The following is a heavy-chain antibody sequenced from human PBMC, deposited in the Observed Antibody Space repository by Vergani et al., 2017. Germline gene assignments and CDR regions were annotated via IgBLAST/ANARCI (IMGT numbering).Heavy chain of an antibody. Sequence: EVQLVESGGGLVQPGGSLRLSCVTSGFTFSSYSMKWVRQAPGKGLEWVSYISSSSSTIYYADSVRGRFTISRDSGENSMYLQMNSLRAEDTAVYYCARDWGPWDIVVVGNYWGQGTLVTVSS. CDR3: ARDWGPWDIVVVGNY. J-gene: IGHJ4*02. D-gene: IGHD2-2*01. V-gene: IGHV3-48*01. CDR1: GFTFSSYS. CDR2: ISSSSSTI.